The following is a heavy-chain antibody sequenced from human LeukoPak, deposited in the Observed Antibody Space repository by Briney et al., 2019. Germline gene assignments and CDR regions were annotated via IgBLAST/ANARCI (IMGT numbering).Heavy chain of an antibody. J-gene: IGHJ2*01. Sequence: SVKVSCKASGGTFSSYAISWVRQAPGQGLEWMGGIIPIFGTANYAQKFQGRVTITADKSTGTAYMELSSLRSEDTAVYYCAREHLLPTVTPRPDWYFDLWGRGTLVTVSS. CDR2: IIPIFGTA. CDR3: AREHLLPTVTPRPDWYFDL. D-gene: IGHD4-17*01. V-gene: IGHV1-69*06. CDR1: GGTFSSYA.